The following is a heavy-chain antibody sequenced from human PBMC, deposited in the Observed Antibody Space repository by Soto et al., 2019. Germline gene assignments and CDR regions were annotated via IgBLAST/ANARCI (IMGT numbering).Heavy chain of an antibody. J-gene: IGHJ4*02. Sequence: QVHLVQSGAELKKPGSSVRVSCKASGDTFNFYTINWVRQAPGLGLEWMGRTNPILSMSNSALKFQGRLSXSXDXXTRTAYMDLRSLRSDDTAVYYCATSYGSGSQASDYWGQGALVTVSS. V-gene: IGHV1-69*02. D-gene: IGHD3-10*01. CDR1: GDTFNFYT. CDR2: TNPILSMS. CDR3: ATSYGSGSQASDY.